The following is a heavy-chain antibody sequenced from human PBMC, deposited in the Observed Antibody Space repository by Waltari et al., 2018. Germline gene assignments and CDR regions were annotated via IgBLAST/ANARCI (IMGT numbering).Heavy chain of an antibody. Sequence: QVQLQASGPGRVTPSETLSPPCTVSGASISSHYWSWIRQPSGKGLEWIARIYTSGSTNYNPSLKSRVTMSVDTSKNQFSLKLSSVTAADTAVYYCARDWARIAAAGTKGNWFDPWGQGTLVTVSS. V-gene: IGHV4-4*07. J-gene: IGHJ5*02. CDR3: ARDWARIAAAGTKGNWFDP. CDR1: GASISSHY. CDR2: IYTSGST. D-gene: IGHD6-13*01.